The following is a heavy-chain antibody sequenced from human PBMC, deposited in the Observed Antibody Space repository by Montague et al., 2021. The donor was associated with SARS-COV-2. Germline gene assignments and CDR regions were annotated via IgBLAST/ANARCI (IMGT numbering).Heavy chain of an antibody. D-gene: IGHD3-10*01. CDR1: GFVFSHFW. Sequence: SLRLSCASSGFVFSHFWMTWVRQAPGKGPEWVANIKQDGSEKYYVDSVQGRFTISRDNAKNSLYLQMNSLRAEDTAVYYCARRYYASGSYIDYWGQGTLVTVSS. J-gene: IGHJ4*02. V-gene: IGHV3-7*01. CDR2: IKQDGSEK. CDR3: ARRYYASGSYIDY.